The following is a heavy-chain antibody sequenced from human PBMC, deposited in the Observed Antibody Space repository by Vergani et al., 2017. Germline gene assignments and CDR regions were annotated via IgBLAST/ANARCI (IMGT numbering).Heavy chain of an antibody. J-gene: IGHJ4*02. CDR3: TKGSRGYTGYFFDY. Sequence: EVQLLESGGGLVQPGGSLRLSCGASGFSFPGYAMSWVRQAPGKGLEWVSSVSGSSATPYYADSVKGRFIISRDNSKNTLHLQMNSLRADDTAVYYCTKGSRGYTGYFFDYWGQGTLATVSS. V-gene: IGHV3-23*01. CDR1: GFSFPGYA. D-gene: IGHD5-12*01. CDR2: VSGSSATP.